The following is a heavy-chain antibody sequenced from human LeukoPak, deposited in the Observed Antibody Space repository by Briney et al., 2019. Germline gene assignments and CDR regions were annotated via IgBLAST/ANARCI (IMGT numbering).Heavy chain of an antibody. CDR1: RGTFISYA. CDR3: ARNEEWWSSFDY. CDR2: IIPIFGTA. V-gene: IGHV1-69*05. J-gene: IGHJ4*02. Sequence: SVKVSCQASRGTFISYAIRWVRPAPGQGLEWMGRIIPIFGTANYAQKFQGRVTITTDESTSTAYMELSSLRSADTAVYYCARNEEWWSSFDYGGQGTLVTVSS. D-gene: IGHD2-15*01.